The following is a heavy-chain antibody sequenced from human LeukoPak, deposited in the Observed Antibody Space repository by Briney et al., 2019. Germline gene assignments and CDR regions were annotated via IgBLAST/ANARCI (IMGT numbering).Heavy chain of an antibody. J-gene: IGHJ6*03. Sequence: GGSLRLSCAASGFTVSSNYMSWVRQALGKGLEWVSVIYSGGSTYYADSVKGRFTISRDNSKNTLYLQMNSLRAEDTAVYYCARSRNYYYYYMDVWGKGTTVTVSS. CDR1: GFTVSSNY. V-gene: IGHV3-53*01. CDR2: IYSGGST. CDR3: ARSRNYYYYYMDV.